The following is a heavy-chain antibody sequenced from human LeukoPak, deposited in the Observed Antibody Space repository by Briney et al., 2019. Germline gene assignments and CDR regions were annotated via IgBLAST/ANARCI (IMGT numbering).Heavy chain of an antibody. CDR3: ARDPLGNYGDYS. V-gene: IGHV1-18*01. CDR2: ISAYNGNT. J-gene: IGHJ4*02. Sequence: ASVKVSCKASVYTFTSYGISWVRQAPGQGLEWMGWISAYNGNTNYAQKLQGRVTMTTDTSTSTAYMGLRSLRSDDTAVYYCARDPLGNYGDYSWGQGTLVTVSS. CDR1: VYTFTSYG. D-gene: IGHD4-17*01.